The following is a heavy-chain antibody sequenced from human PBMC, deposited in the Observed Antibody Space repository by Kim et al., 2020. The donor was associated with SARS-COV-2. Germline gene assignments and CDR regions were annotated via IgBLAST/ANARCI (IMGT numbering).Heavy chain of an antibody. CDR2: IKQDGSEK. Sequence: GGSLRLSCAASGFTFSSYWMSWVRQAPGKGLEWVANIKQDGSEKYYVDSVKGRFTISRDNSKNSLYLQMNSLRAEDTAVYYCARRGSILVGDVLLWFGESEQRTQMDVWGQGTTVTVSS. CDR1: GFTFSSYW. D-gene: IGHD3-10*01. V-gene: IGHV3-7*01. J-gene: IGHJ6*02. CDR3: ARRGSILVGDVLLWFGESEQRTQMDV.